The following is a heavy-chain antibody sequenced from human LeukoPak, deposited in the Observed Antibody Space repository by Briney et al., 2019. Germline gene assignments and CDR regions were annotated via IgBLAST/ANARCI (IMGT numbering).Heavy chain of an antibody. Sequence: SETLSLTCTVSGGSISSYYWSWIRQPPGKGLEWIGYIYYSGSTNYNPSLKRRVTISVDTSKNQFSLKLSSVTAADTAVYYCARDSSVAGFKYYFDYWGQGTLVTVSS. CDR3: ARDSSVAGFKYYFDY. CDR1: GGSISSYY. V-gene: IGHV4-59*01. CDR2: IYYSGST. J-gene: IGHJ4*02. D-gene: IGHD6-19*01.